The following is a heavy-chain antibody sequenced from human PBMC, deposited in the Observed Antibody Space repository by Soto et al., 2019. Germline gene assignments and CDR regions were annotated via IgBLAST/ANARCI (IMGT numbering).Heavy chain of an antibody. CDR2: IYPGDSDT. D-gene: IGHD5-12*01. CDR1: GYRFTSYW. Sequence: GESLKISCKGSGYRFTSYWIGWVRQMPGKGLEWMGIIYPGDSDTRYSPSFQGQVTISADKSISTAYLQWSSLKASDTAMYYCARPGRDGYNLYHFDYWGQGTLVTVS. CDR3: ARPGRDGYNLYHFDY. V-gene: IGHV5-51*01. J-gene: IGHJ4*02.